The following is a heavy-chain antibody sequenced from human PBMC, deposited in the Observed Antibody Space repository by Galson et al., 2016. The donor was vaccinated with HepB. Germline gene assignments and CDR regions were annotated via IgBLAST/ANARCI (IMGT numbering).Heavy chain of an antibody. CDR3: AKDHTGSTVGWSDGMDV. CDR2: ITGTGGGT. CDR1: GFSFSTFA. D-gene: IGHD1-7*01. J-gene: IGHJ6*02. Sequence: SLRLSCAASGFSFSTFAVSWVRQAPGKGLEWISGITGTGGGTYYADSAKGRFTISRDTSKNTLFLQLSSLRVEDTAVYYCAKDHTGSTVGWSDGMDVWGQGTRVTVSS. V-gene: IGHV3-23*01.